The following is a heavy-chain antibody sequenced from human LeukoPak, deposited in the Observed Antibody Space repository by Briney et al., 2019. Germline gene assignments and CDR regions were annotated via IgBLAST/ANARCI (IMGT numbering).Heavy chain of an antibody. V-gene: IGHV4-61*01. CDR1: GGSVSSGSYY. CDR2: IYYSGST. CDR3: ARLYYDFWSGYFSAFDI. J-gene: IGHJ3*02. D-gene: IGHD3-3*01. Sequence: SETLSLTCTVSGGSVSSGSYYWSWIRQPPGKGLEWIGYIYYSGSTNYNPSLKSRVTISVDTSKNQFSLKLSSVTAADTAVYYCARLYYDFWSGYFSAFDIWGQGTMVTVSS.